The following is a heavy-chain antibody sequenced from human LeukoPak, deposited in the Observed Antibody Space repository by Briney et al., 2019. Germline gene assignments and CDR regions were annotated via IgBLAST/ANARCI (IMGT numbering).Heavy chain of an antibody. Sequence: SETLSLTCTVSGGSLSSYYWSWLRQPAGKGLEWIGRIYTSGSTNYNPSLKSRVTMSVDTSKNQFSLKLSSVTAADTAVYYCALLYDYVWGSYLDYWGQGTLVTVAS. CDR1: GGSLSSYY. V-gene: IGHV4-4*07. J-gene: IGHJ4*02. CDR2: IYTSGST. D-gene: IGHD3-16*02. CDR3: ALLYDYVWGSYLDY.